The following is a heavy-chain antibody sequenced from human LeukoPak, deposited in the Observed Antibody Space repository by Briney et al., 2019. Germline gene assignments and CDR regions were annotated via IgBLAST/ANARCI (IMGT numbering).Heavy chain of an antibody. CDR1: GFTFSSSTFGSYT. D-gene: IGHD4-11*01. Sequence: GGSPRLSCATSGFTFSSSTFGSYTMNWVRQAPGKGLEWVSSISSTGTYIYYTDSVKGRFTISRDIANSLLYLQMNSLRADDTAVYYCARDLDYSTGFDYWGQGTLVTVSS. V-gene: IGHV3-21*01. CDR2: ISSTGTYI. CDR3: ARDLDYSTGFDY. J-gene: IGHJ4*02.